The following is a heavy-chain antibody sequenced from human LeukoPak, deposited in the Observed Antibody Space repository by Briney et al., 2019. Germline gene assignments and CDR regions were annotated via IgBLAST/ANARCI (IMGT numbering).Heavy chain of an antibody. J-gene: IGHJ4*02. CDR2: INNDGSST. CDR1: GFSFSSYW. D-gene: IGHD6-25*01. CDR3: ARGGSANFDY. V-gene: IGHV3-74*01. Sequence: GGSLRLSCAASGFSFSSYWLHWVRQAPGKGLVWVSRINNDGSSTIYADSVEGRFTISRDNAKNTLYLQINSLTAEDTAVYYCARGGSANFDYWGQGTLVTVSS.